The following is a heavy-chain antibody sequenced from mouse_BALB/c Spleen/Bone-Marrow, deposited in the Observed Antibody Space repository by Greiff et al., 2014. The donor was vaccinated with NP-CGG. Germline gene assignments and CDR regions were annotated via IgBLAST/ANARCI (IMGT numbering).Heavy chain of an antibody. CDR2: INPSTGYT. Sequence: LQESGAELAKPGASVKMSCKASGYTFTSYWMHWVKQRPGQGPEWIGYINPSTGYTDYNQKFKDKATLTADKSSSTAYMQLSSLTSEDSAVYYCARRLNWDWFAYWGQGTLVTVSA. CDR3: ARRLNWDWFAY. CDR1: GYTFTSYW. V-gene: IGHV1-7*01. J-gene: IGHJ3*01. D-gene: IGHD4-1*01.